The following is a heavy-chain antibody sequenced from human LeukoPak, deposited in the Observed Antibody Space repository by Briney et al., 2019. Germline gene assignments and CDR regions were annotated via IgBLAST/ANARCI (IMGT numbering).Heavy chain of an antibody. Sequence: DPSETLSLTCTVSGGSISSGSYYWSWIRQPAGKGLEWIGRIYTSGSTNYNPSLKSRVTISVDTSKNQFSLKLSSVTAADTAVYYCARGRGFMVRGGNAFDIWGQGTMVTVSS. D-gene: IGHD3-10*01. CDR1: GGSISSGSYY. V-gene: IGHV4-61*02. CDR3: ARGRGFMVRGGNAFDI. J-gene: IGHJ3*02. CDR2: IYTSGST.